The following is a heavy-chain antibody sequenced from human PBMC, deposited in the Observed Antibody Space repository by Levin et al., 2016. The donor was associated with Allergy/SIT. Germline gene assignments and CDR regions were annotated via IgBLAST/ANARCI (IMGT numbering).Heavy chain of an antibody. CDR2: ISGSGGST. J-gene: IGHJ3*02. V-gene: IGHV3-23*01. D-gene: IGHD4-23*01. CDR3: AKDLAPYGGNSYVAFDI. Sequence: VRQAPGKGLEWVSAISGSGGSTYYADSVKGRFTISRDNSKNTLYLQMNSLRAEDTAVYYCAKDLAPYGGNSYVAFDIWGQGTMVTVSS.